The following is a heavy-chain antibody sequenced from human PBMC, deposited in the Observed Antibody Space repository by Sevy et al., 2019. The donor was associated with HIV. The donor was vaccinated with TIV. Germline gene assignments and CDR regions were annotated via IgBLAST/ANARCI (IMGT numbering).Heavy chain of an antibody. CDR3: VRHFHRALFSGPDY. D-gene: IGHD2-15*01. CDR1: GDSISTSSYY. CDR2: IFYSGNT. Sequence: SETLSLTCTVSGDSISTSSYYWGWIHQPPGKGLDWIGSIFYSGNTYYNVSLKSRLTMSVDMSKNQFSLNLNSVTAADTAVYYCVRHFHRALFSGPDYWGQGTLVTVSS. V-gene: IGHV4-39*01. J-gene: IGHJ4*02.